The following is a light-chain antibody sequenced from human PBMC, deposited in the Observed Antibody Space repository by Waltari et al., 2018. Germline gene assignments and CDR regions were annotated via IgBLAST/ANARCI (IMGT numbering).Light chain of an antibody. V-gene: IGKV3-15*01. J-gene: IGKJ1*01. Sequence: EIVMTQSPATLSVSPGERATLSCRASQSVSRNLAWYQQKPGQAPRRLMYGASTRATGIPARFSGSGSGTEFTLTISSLQSEDVAVYYCQQYYSTPPTFGQGTKVEIK. CDR1: QSVSRN. CDR3: QQYYSTPPT. CDR2: GAS.